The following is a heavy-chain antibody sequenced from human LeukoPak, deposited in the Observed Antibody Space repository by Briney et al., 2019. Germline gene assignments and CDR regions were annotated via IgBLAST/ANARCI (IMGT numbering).Heavy chain of an antibody. CDR3: AKDRFCTNDVCHGDFDY. J-gene: IGHJ4*02. CDR2: ISGSGGST. CDR1: GFIFSSYA. V-gene: IGHV3-23*01. Sequence: PGGSLRLSCAATGFIFSSYAMSWVRQAPRKGLEWVSTISGSGGSTYYADSVQGRFTISRDNSKNTVYLQMNSLSAEDPAVHYCAKDRFCTNDVCHGDFDYWGEGTLVTVSS. D-gene: IGHD2-8*01.